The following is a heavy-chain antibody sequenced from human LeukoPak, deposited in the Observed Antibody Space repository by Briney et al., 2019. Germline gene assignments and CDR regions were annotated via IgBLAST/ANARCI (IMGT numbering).Heavy chain of an antibody. CDR2: IIPPFATA. CDR1: GGTFSSYT. V-gene: IGHV1-69*01. Sequence: ASVKVSCKASGGTFSSYTINWVRQAPGQGLEWMGGIIPPFATANYAQKFQGRVTITADESTSTAYMELSSLRSEDTAVYYCASSPLGYCSGGSCYSRGDYYYGMDVWGQGTTVTVSS. CDR3: ASSPLGYCSGGSCYSRGDYYYGMDV. D-gene: IGHD2-15*01. J-gene: IGHJ6*02.